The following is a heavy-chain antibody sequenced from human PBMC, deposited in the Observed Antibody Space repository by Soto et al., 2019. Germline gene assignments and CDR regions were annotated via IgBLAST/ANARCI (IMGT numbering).Heavy chain of an antibody. J-gene: IGHJ6*02. CDR2: RSYDGSNR. D-gene: IGHD3-3*01. CDR3: ARAWRRHDGMDV. V-gene: IGHV3-30*03. Sequence: QVQLVESGGGVVQPGRSLRLSCAASGFTFSSYDMHWVRQAPGKGLEWVAVRSYDGSNRYYADSVRGRFTISRDNSKNALSLQMNSLRSEDTAVYFCARAWRRHDGMDVWGQWTTVTVSS. CDR1: GFTFSSYD.